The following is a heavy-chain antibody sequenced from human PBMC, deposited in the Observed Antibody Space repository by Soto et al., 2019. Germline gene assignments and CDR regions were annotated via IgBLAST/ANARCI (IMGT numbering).Heavy chain of an antibody. CDR3: AKGGYDFWSGYYQEYYFDY. D-gene: IGHD3-3*01. Sequence: GGSLRLSCAASGFTFSSYAMSWVRQAPGKGLEWVSAISGSGGSTYYADSVKGRFTISRDNSKNTLYLQMNSLRAEDTAVYYCAKGGYDFWSGYYQEYYFDYWGQGTLVTVSS. CDR1: GFTFSSYA. J-gene: IGHJ4*02. CDR2: ISGSGGST. V-gene: IGHV3-23*01.